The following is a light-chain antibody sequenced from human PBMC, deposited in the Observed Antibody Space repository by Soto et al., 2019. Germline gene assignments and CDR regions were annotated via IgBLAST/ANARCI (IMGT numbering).Light chain of an antibody. CDR3: LLSYSGHWG. Sequence: QAVVTQGPSLTVSPVATGTLTCVSSTGAVTSGHHPYGVQQKPGQAPRTLIYDTSKKDSWTPARFSGSLLGRKAALTLSGAQPEDEAYYSCLLSYSGHWGFGRGTEVTL. CDR2: DTS. CDR1: TGAVTSGHH. J-gene: IGLJ3*02. V-gene: IGLV7-46*01.